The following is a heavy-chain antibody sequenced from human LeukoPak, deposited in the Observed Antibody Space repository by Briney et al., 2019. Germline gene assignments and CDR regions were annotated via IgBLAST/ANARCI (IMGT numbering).Heavy chain of an antibody. Sequence: PSETLSLTCTVSGGSISSYYWSWIRQPPGKGLEWIGYIYYSGSTNYNPSLKSRVTISVDTSKNQFSLKLSSVTAADTAVYYCARLEYNVLLPDYYYGMDVWGQGTTVTVSS. V-gene: IGHV4-59*08. D-gene: IGHD1-14*01. CDR3: ARLEYNVLLPDYYYGMDV. CDR2: IYYSGST. CDR1: GGSISSYY. J-gene: IGHJ6*02.